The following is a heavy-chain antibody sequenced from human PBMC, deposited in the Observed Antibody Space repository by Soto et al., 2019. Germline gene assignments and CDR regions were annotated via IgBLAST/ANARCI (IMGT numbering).Heavy chain of an antibody. V-gene: IGHV4-34*01. CDR2: INHSGST. Sequence: SETLSLTCAVYGGSFSGYYWSWIRQPPGKGLEWIGEINHSGSTNYSPSLKSRVTISVDTSKNQFSLKLSSVTAADTAVYYCAIASTGYDAFDIWGQGTMVTVSS. J-gene: IGHJ3*02. D-gene: IGHD6-13*01. CDR3: AIASTGYDAFDI. CDR1: GGSFSGYY.